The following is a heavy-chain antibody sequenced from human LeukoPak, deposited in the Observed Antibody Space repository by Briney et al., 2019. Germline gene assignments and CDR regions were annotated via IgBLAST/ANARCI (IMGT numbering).Heavy chain of an antibody. CDR2: IIPIFGIA. V-gene: IGHV1-69*04. Sequence: SVKVSCKASGGTFSSYAISWVRQAPGQGLEWMGRIIPIFGIANYAQKFQGRVTITADKSTSTAYMELSSLRSEDTAVYYCARDPSYSGSWYFDYWGQGTLVTVSS. D-gene: IGHD6-13*01. CDR3: ARDPSYSGSWYFDY. CDR1: GGTFSSYA. J-gene: IGHJ4*02.